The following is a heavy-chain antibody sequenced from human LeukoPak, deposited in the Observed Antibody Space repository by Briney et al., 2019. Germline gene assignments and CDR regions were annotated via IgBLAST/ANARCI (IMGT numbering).Heavy chain of an antibody. CDR1: GGSFSGYY. Sequence: SETLSLTCAVYGGSFSGYYWSWIRQPPGKGLEWIGEINHSGSTNYNPSLKSRVTISVDTSKNQFSLKLSSVTAADTAVYYCARLLRYYDSSGYYMDYWGQGTLVTVSS. J-gene: IGHJ4*02. D-gene: IGHD3-22*01. CDR2: INHSGST. CDR3: ARLLRYYDSSGYYMDY. V-gene: IGHV4-34*01.